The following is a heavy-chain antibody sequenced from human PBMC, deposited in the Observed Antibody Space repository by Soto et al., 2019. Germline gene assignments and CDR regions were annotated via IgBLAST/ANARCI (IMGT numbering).Heavy chain of an antibody. CDR3: ARVRDGFRYYYYGMDV. CDR1: GGSFSGYY. CDR2: INHSGST. V-gene: IGHV4-34*01. J-gene: IGHJ6*02. D-gene: IGHD5-12*01. Sequence: SETLSLTCAVYGGSFSGYYWSWIRQPPGKGLEWIGEINHSGSTNYNPSLKSRVTISVDTSKNQFSLKLSSVTAADTAVYYCARVRDGFRYYYYGMDVWGQGTTVTVSS.